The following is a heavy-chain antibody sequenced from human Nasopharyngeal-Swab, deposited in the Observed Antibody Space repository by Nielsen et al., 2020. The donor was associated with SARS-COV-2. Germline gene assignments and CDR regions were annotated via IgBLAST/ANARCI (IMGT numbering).Heavy chain of an antibody. Sequence: VCQAPGKGLEWVSAISGSGGSTYYADSVKGRFTISRDNSKNTLYLQMNSLRAEDTAVYYCAKDPYQPYYMDVWGKGTTVTVSS. V-gene: IGHV3-23*01. CDR2: ISGSGGST. J-gene: IGHJ6*03. D-gene: IGHD2-2*01. CDR3: AKDPYQPYYMDV.